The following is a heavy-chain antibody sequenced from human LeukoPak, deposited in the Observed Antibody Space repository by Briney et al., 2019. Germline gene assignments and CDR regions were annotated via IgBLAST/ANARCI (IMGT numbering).Heavy chain of an antibody. J-gene: IGHJ4*02. V-gene: IGHV3-30*18. CDR3: AKVGYYYDSSGYYDPLFDY. CDR2: ISYDGSNK. CDR1: GFTFSSYG. Sequence: QPGGSLRLSCAASGFTFSSYGMHWVRQAPGKGLEWVAVISYDGSNKYYADSVKGRFTISRDNSKYTLYLQMNSLRAEDTAVYYCAKVGYYYDSSGYYDPLFDYWGQGTLVTVSS. D-gene: IGHD3-22*01.